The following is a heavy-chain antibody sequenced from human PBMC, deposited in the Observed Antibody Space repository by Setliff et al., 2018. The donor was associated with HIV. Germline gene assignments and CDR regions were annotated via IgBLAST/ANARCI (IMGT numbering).Heavy chain of an antibody. CDR2: IYYSGST. Sequence: SETLSLTCTVSGGSISSHYWSWIRQPPGKGLEWIGSIYYSGSTNYNPSLKSRVTISVDTSKNQFSLKLSSVTAADTAVYYCARDRYDSSGFGVGYGMDVWGQGTTVTVSS. D-gene: IGHD3-22*01. CDR1: GGSISSHY. V-gene: IGHV4-59*11. J-gene: IGHJ6*02. CDR3: ARDRYDSSGFGVGYGMDV.